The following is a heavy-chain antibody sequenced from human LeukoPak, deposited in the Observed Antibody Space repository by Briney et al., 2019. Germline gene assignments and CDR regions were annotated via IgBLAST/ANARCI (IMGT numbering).Heavy chain of an antibody. CDR1: GFTFSSYW. CDR2: IKQDGSEK. CDR3: AYGRWLQYPAFDI. J-gene: IGHJ3*02. V-gene: IGHV3-7*01. Sequence: PGGSLRLSCAASGFTFSSYWMSWVRQAPGKGLERGANIKQDGSEKYYVDSVKGRFTISRDNAKNSLYLQMNSLRAEDTAVYYCAYGRWLQYPAFDIWGQGTMVTVSS. D-gene: IGHD5-24*01.